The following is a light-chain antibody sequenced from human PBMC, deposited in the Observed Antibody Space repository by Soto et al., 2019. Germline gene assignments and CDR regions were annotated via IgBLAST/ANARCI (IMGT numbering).Light chain of an antibody. CDR3: QQYNSSPWT. CDR1: QSIGSW. CDR2: KAS. Sequence: DIHMTQSPATLYASVGDRVTITCRASQSIGSWVAWYQQKPGKAPNFLIYKASSLESGVPPRFSGSGSGTEFTLAISSLQPDDFATYYCQQYNSSPWTFGQGTKVDIK. V-gene: IGKV1-5*03. J-gene: IGKJ1*01.